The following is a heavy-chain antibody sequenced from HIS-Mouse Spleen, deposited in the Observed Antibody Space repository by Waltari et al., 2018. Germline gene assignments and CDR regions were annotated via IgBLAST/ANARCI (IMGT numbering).Heavy chain of an antibody. J-gene: IGHJ2*01. CDR3: AREIPYSSSWYDWYFDL. CDR1: GCSIRSSRYY. Sequence: QLQLQESGPGLVKPSETLSLTCTVSGCSIRSSRYYGGWIRPPPGKGLEWIGSIYYSGSTYYNPSRKSRVSISVDTSKNQFSLKLSSVTAADTAVYYCAREIPYSSSWYDWYFDLWGRGTLVTVSS. D-gene: IGHD6-13*01. V-gene: IGHV4-39*07. CDR2: IYYSGST.